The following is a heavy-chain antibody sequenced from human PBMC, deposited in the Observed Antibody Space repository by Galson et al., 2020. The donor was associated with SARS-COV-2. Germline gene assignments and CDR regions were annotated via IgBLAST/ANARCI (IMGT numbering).Heavy chain of an antibody. D-gene: IGHD3-9*01. CDR3: AKDSVPLGDILTFPAFDI. CDR1: GFTFDDYA. V-gene: IGHV3-9*01. CDR2: ISWNSGSI. Sequence: GGSLRLSCAASGFTFDDYAMHWVRQAPGKGLEWVSGISWNSGSIGYADSVKGRFTISRDNAKNSLYLQMNSLRAEDTALYYCAKDSVPLGDILTFPAFDIWGQGTMVTVSS. J-gene: IGHJ3*02.